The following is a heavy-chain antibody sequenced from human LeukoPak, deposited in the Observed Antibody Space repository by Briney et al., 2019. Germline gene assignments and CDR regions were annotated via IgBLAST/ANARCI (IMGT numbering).Heavy chain of an antibody. CDR2: ISSNGGTT. J-gene: IGHJ4*02. CDR3: VRSAVGSYYFDY. V-gene: IGHV3-64*01. CDR1: GFTFSSYA. Sequence: GGSLRLSCAASGFTFSSYAMHWVRQAPGKGLEYVSAISSNGGTTYYANSVKGRFTISRDNSKNTLYLQMGSLRPEDMAVYYCVRSAVGSYYFDYWGQGTLVTVSS. D-gene: IGHD6-19*01.